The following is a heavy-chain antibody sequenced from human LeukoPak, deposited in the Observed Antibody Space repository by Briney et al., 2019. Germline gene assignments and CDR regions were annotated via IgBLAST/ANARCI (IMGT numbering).Heavy chain of an antibody. D-gene: IGHD3-16*01. CDR2: IYYSGSA. CDR3: AKDDAWGRFQH. Sequence: KPSETLSLTCTVSGGSISSYYWSWIRQPPGKGLEWIGYIYYSGSANYNPSLKSRVTISVDTSKNQFSLKLSSVTAADTAVYYCAKDDAWGRFQHWGQGTLVTVSS. J-gene: IGHJ1*01. CDR1: GGSISSYY. V-gene: IGHV4-59*01.